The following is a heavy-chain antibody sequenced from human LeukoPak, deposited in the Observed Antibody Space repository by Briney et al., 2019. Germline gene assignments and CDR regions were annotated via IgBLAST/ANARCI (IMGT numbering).Heavy chain of an antibody. V-gene: IGHV1-69*13. D-gene: IGHD3-22*01. CDR3: AMEYDSSGYYADY. CDR1: GYTFTSYA. J-gene: IGHJ4*02. CDR2: IIPIFGTA. Sequence: SVKVSCKASGYTFTSYAMDWVRQAPGQGLEWMGGIIPIFGTANYAQKFQGRVTITANESTSTAYMELSSLRSEDTAVYYCAMEYDSSGYYADYWGQGTLVTVSS.